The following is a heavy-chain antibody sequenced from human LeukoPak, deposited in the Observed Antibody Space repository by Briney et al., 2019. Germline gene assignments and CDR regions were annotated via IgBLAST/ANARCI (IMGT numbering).Heavy chain of an antibody. Sequence: ASVKVSCKASGYTFTGYYMHWVRQAPGQGLEWMGWINPNSGGTNYAQKFQGRVTMTRDTSISTAYMELSRLRSDDTAVCYCARSRHGYRSRGAFDIWGQGTMVTVSS. CDR2: INPNSGGT. CDR1: GYTFTGYY. CDR3: ARSRHGYRSRGAFDI. V-gene: IGHV1-2*02. D-gene: IGHD5-24*01. J-gene: IGHJ3*02.